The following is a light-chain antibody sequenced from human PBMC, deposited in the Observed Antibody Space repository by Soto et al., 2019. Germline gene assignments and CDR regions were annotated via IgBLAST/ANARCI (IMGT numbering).Light chain of an antibody. CDR2: DVS. V-gene: IGLV2-14*03. CDR1: NSDVGAYDY. Sequence: QSALTQPASVSGSPGQSITISCSGTNSDVGAYDYVSWYQQHPGKAPKRMIYDVSVRHLGVSTRFSGSKSGNTASLTISGLQPEDDADYYCCSFTTSPSVVFGTGTKVTVL. J-gene: IGLJ1*01. CDR3: CSFTTSPSVV.